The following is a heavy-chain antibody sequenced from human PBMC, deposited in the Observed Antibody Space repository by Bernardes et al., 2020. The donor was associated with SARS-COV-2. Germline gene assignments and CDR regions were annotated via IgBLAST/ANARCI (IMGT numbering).Heavy chain of an antibody. J-gene: IGHJ6*02. CDR2: INPDSGLT. D-gene: IGHD1-26*01. CDR3: AYPSGSGTYANYWDYGEDL. CDR1: GYTFTGYY. V-gene: IGHV1-2*02. Sequence: ASVKVSCKASGYTFTGYYMHWVRQAPGQGFEWLGWINPDSGLTNYAQKFQGRVTMTRDTSISTAYMELSRLTSDDTAVYYCAYPSGSGTYANYWDYGEDLWGQGTTVTVSS.